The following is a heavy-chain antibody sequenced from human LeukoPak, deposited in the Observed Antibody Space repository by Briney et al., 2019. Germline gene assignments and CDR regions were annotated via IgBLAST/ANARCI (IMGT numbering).Heavy chain of an antibody. V-gene: IGHV1-69*04. CDR1: GGTFSSYA. CDR2: IIPILGIA. D-gene: IGHD3-10*01. CDR3: ARKHPMVRGAQVDY. Sequence: ASVKVSCKASGGTFSSYAISWVRQAPGQGLEWMGRIIPILGIANYAQNFQGRVTMTTDTSTSTVYMELRSLTSDDTAVYYCARKHPMVRGAQVDYWGQGTLVTVSS. J-gene: IGHJ4*02.